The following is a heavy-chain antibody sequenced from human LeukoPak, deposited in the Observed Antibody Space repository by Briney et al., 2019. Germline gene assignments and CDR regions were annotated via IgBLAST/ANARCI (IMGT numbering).Heavy chain of an antibody. D-gene: IGHD2-15*01. Sequence: GGSLRLPCAASGFTFTTYDMHWVRQATGKGLEWVSAIGTAGDTYYPGSVKGRFTISRENAKNSLYLQMNSLRAGDTAVYYCARDRGGGHMDVWGKGTTVTISS. V-gene: IGHV3-13*01. CDR1: GFTFTTYD. CDR2: IGTAGDT. J-gene: IGHJ6*03. CDR3: ARDRGGGHMDV.